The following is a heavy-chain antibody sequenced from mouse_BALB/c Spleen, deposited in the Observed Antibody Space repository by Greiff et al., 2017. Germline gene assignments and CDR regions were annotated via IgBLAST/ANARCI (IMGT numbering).Heavy chain of an antibody. J-gene: IGHJ3*01. CDR1: GFTFSSYA. Sequence: EVKLVESGGGLVKPGGSLKLSCAASGFTFSSYAMSWVRQTPEKRLEWVASISSGGSTYYPDSVKGRFTISRDNARNILYLQMSSLRSDDTAMYYCASPYYRYDEGFAYWGQGTLVTVSA. CDR3: ASPYYRYDEGFAY. V-gene: IGHV5-6-5*01. CDR2: ISSGGST. D-gene: IGHD2-14*01.